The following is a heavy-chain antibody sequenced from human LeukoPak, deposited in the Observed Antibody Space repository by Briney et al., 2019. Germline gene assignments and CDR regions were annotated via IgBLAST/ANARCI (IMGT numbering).Heavy chain of an antibody. CDR1: GLIFSSYT. J-gene: IGHJ4*02. D-gene: IGHD6-19*01. CDR3: TRRGGSTGWGAFDY. V-gene: IGHV3-23*01. Sequence: GGSLRLSCAASGLIFSSYTMNWVRQAPGKGLEWVSSISGSDGRTFYADSVKGRFTISRDNSQNTLYMQMSSLRAEDTAIYYCTRRGGSTGWGAFDYWGQGTLITVSS. CDR2: ISGSDGRT.